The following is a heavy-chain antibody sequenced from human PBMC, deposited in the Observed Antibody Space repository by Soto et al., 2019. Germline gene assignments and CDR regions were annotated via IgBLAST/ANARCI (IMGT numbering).Heavy chain of an antibody. Sequence: EVQVVESGGGLVQPGRSLRLSCAASGFSFDDYAMHWVPQAPGKGLEWVSGISWNSGTIGYADSVKSRFTISRDNAKNSLYLQMNSLRAEDTALYYCAKSTGGTANGMGVWGQGTTVTVSS. D-gene: IGHD2-8*02. V-gene: IGHV3-9*01. CDR1: GFSFDDYA. CDR2: ISWNSGTI. J-gene: IGHJ6*02. CDR3: AKSTGGTANGMGV.